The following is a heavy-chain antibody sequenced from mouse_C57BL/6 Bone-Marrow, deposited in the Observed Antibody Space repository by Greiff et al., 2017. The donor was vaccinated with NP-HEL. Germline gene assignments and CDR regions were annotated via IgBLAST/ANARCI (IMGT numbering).Heavy chain of an antibody. CDR3: ARHDDWGGFSSWFAY. CDR1: GYTFTEYT. CDR2: LYPGSGSI. D-gene: IGHD4-1*01. J-gene: IGHJ3*01. V-gene: IGHV1-62-2*01. Sequence: QVQLKESGAELVKPGASVKLSCKASGYTFTEYTLHWVKQSSGQGLEWIGWLYPGSGSIKYNEKFKDKATLTADKSSSTVYMGLSRLTSEDSAVYFCARHDDWGGFSSWFAYWGQGTLVTVSA.